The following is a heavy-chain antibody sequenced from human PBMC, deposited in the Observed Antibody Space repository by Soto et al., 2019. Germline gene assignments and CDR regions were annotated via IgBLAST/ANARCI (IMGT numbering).Heavy chain of an antibody. CDR3: ARGGTTVVTPIDY. Sequence: EVQLVESGGGLVQPGGSLRLSCAASGFTFSSYVMYWARQATGKGLEWVSTIGTAGDTYYPGSVKGRFTISRENAKNSLYLQMNSLRAEDTAVYYWARGGTTVVTPIDYWGQGTLVTVSS. D-gene: IGHD4-17*01. V-gene: IGHV3-13*01. J-gene: IGHJ4*02. CDR1: GFTFSSYV. CDR2: IGTAGDT.